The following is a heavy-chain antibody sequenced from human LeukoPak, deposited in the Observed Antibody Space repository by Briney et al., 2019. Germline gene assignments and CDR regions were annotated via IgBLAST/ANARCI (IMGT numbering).Heavy chain of an antibody. D-gene: IGHD3-22*01. CDR2: ISYDGSNK. J-gene: IGHJ3*02. CDR1: GFTFSSYA. CDR3: ARVGKVITSDAFDI. Sequence: GRSLRLSCAASGFTFSSYAMHWVRQAPGKGLEWVAVISYDGSNKYYADSVKGRFTISRDNSKNTLYLQMNSLRAEGTAVYYCARVGKVITSDAFDIWGQGTMVTVSS. V-gene: IGHV3-30*04.